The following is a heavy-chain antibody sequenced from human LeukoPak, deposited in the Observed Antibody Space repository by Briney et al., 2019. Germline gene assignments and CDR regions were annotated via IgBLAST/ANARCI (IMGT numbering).Heavy chain of an antibody. V-gene: IGHV1-8*03. CDR1: GYTFTSYD. CDR2: MNPNSGNT. D-gene: IGHD6-13*01. J-gene: IGHJ4*02. Sequence: ASVKVSCKASGYTFTSYDINWVRQATGQGLEWMGWMNPNSGNTGYAQKFQGRVTITRNTSISTAYMELSSLRSEDTAVYYCATTPMLYSSSWFDYWGQGTLVTVSS. CDR3: ATTPMLYSSSWFDY.